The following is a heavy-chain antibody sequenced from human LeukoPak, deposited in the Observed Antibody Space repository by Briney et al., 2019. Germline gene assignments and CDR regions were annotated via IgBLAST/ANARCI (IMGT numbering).Heavy chain of an antibody. Sequence: PGGSLRLSCAASGFNFSSYGMTWVRQAPGKGLEWVSIISGSGRDTYYADSVKGRFTISRDKSKNTLFLQMNSLRAEDTAVYYCAKGSIVGATSYYYMDVWGKGTTVTISS. CDR2: ISGSGRDT. CDR1: GFNFSSYG. CDR3: AKGSIVGATSYYYMDV. D-gene: IGHD1-26*01. J-gene: IGHJ6*03. V-gene: IGHV3-23*01.